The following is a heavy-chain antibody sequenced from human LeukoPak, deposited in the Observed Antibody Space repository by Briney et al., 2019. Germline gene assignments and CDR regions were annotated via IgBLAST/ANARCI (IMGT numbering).Heavy chain of an antibody. J-gene: IGHJ4*02. CDR3: ARVVGGQGAWDYFDY. CDR2: IYHSGST. D-gene: IGHD3-16*01. CDR1: GDSIRSSSYY. V-gene: IGHV4-39*07. Sequence: SETLPPTCTVSGDSIRSSSYYWGWIRQPPGKGLEWIGYIYHSGSTYYNPSLKSRVTISVDRSKNQFSLKLSSVTAADTAVHYCARVVGGQGAWDYFDYWGQGTLVTVSS.